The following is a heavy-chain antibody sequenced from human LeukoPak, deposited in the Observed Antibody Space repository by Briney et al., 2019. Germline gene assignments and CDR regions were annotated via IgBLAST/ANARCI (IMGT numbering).Heavy chain of an antibody. D-gene: IGHD3-10*01. J-gene: IGHJ4*02. CDR1: GFIFDDSV. V-gene: IGHV3-9*03. CDR3: AKGGFGDLSYYFDY. CDR2: ISWNSGSV. Sequence: GGSLRLSCVASGFIFDDSVMHWVRQAPGKGLEWVSRISWNSGSVAYADSVKGRFTISRDNAKNSRYLQMNSLRAEDIALDYCAKGGFGDLSYYFDYWGQGTLVTVSS.